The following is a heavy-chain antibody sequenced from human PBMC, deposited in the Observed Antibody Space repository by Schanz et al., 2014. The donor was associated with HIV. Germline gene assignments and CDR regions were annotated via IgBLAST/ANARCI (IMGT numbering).Heavy chain of an antibody. D-gene: IGHD5-18*01. J-gene: IGHJ4*02. V-gene: IGHV3-48*04. Sequence: EVQLVESGGRLVQPGGSLRLSCVASGFTFSSYSMNWVRQAPGKGLEWVSYISISSTTIYYADSVKGRFTISRDSAKNSLYLQMNSLRVDDTAVYYCARGITGNSYAFDYWGQGALVTVSS. CDR1: GFTFSSYS. CDR3: ARGITGNSYAFDY. CDR2: ISISSTTI.